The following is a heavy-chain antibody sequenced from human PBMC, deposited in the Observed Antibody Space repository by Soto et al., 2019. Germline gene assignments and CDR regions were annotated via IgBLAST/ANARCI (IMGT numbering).Heavy chain of an antibody. Sequence: SETLSLTCTVSGGSISSYYWSWIRQPPGKGLEWIGYISYSGSTNYNPSLKSRVTISVDTSKNQFSLKLSSVTAADTAVYYCARHLGYDPSGYYRNWFAPWAQGTLVTVS. V-gene: IGHV4-59*08. CDR1: GGSISSYY. J-gene: IGHJ5*02. D-gene: IGHD3-22*01. CDR3: ARHLGYDPSGYYRNWFAP. CDR2: ISYSGST.